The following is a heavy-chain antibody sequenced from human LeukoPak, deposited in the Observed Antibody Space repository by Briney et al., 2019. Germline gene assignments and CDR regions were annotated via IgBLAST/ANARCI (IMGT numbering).Heavy chain of an antibody. Sequence: PGGSLRLSCAASGFTFSNYLMSWVRQAPGKGLEWVANIKQDGSEKYYVDSVKGRFTISRDNAKNSLYLQMNSLRAEDTAVYYCARYDYGSGSHDYWGQGTLVTVSS. CDR2: IKQDGSEK. J-gene: IGHJ4*02. CDR3: ARYDYGSGSHDY. D-gene: IGHD3-10*01. CDR1: GFTFSNYL. V-gene: IGHV3-7*04.